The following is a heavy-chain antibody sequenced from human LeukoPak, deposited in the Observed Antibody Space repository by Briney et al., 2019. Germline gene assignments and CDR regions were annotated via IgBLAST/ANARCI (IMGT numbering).Heavy chain of an antibody. V-gene: IGHV4-61*02. CDR2: IYTTGST. D-gene: IGHD5-18*01. CDR3: AWLTAWGYSYWYFDL. CDR1: GGSISSRSYY. Sequence: SQTLSLTCTVSGGSISSRSYYWSWIRQPAGKGLEWIGRIYTTGSTDYNPSLKSRLTMSVDTSRNQFSLNLISVTAADTALYYCAWLTAWGYSYWYFDLWGRGTLVTVSS. J-gene: IGHJ2*01.